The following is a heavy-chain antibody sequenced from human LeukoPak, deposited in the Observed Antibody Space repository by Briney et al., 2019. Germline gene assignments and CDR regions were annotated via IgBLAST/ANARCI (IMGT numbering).Heavy chain of an antibody. CDR1: GITFSDFH. D-gene: IGHD1-26*01. Sequence: GGSLRLSCTASGITFSDFHMSWIRQAPGKGLEWVSHISGSGYAIHHPGSVKGRFTISRDNAKNSLYLQMNSLRVEDSAVYYCARLSGTYSRGGDHWGQGTLVTVSS. V-gene: IGHV3-11*01. CDR3: ARLSGTYSRGGDH. CDR2: ISGSGYAI. J-gene: IGHJ4*02.